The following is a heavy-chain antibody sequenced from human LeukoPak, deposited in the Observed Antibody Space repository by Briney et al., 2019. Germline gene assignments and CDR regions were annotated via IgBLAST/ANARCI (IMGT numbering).Heavy chain of an antibody. CDR3: AIWYCSGGRCYSNARTFDY. D-gene: IGHD2-15*01. Sequence: ASVKVSCKASGYTFTSYYLHWVRQAPGQGLEWMGRIDPSGGSTSYAQKFQGRVTMTRDVSTSTVYMELSSLRSEDTAVYYCAIWYCSGGRCYSNARTFDYWGQGTRVTVSS. V-gene: IGHV1-46*01. CDR2: IDPSGGST. CDR1: GYTFTSYY. J-gene: IGHJ4*02.